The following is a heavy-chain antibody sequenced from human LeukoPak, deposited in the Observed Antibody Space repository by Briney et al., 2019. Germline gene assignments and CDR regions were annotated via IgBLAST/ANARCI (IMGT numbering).Heavy chain of an antibody. CDR3: AKEYRYYGSTYYLDY. D-gene: IGHD3-10*01. J-gene: IGHJ4*02. Sequence: PGGSLRLSCAASGFTFGSYGMHWVRQAPGKGLEWVAVISYDGSNKYYADSVKGRFTISRDNSKNTLYLQMNSLRAEDTAVYYCAKEYRYYGSTYYLDYWGQGTLVTVSS. CDR2: ISYDGSNK. CDR1: GFTFGSYG. V-gene: IGHV3-30*18.